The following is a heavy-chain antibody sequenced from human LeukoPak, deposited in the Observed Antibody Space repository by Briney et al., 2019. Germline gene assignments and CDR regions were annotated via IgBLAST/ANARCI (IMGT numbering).Heavy chain of an antibody. Sequence: GASVKVSCTASGYTFIIYYIHWVRQAPGQGLEWMGIIHPSGGSTNYAQKFQGRVTMTRDTSTSTVYMELSSLRSEDTAVYYCARAKRNYCSSTSCYLDYWGQGTLVTVSS. D-gene: IGHD2-2*01. CDR3: ARAKRNYCSSTSCYLDY. J-gene: IGHJ4*02. CDR2: IHPSGGST. V-gene: IGHV1-46*01. CDR1: GYTFIIYY.